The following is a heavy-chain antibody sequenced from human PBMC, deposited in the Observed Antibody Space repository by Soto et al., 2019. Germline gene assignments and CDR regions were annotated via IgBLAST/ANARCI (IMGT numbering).Heavy chain of an antibody. CDR1: GFTVSSNY. Sequence: ESLRLSCAASGFTVSSNYMSWVRQAPGKGLEWVSVIYSGGSTYYADSVKGRFTISRDNSKNTLYLQMNSLRAEDTAVYYCARGSTRLRGYFDYWGQGTLVTVSS. V-gene: IGHV3-53*01. D-gene: IGHD2-2*01. CDR2: IYSGGST. CDR3: ARGSTRLRGYFDY. J-gene: IGHJ4*02.